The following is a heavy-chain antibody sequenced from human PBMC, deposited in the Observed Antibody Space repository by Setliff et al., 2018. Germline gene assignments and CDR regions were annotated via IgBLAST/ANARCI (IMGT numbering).Heavy chain of an antibody. CDR3: TRDTNIVVVPPHRTAFDI. CDR1: GFVFTNYA. D-gene: IGHD2-2*01. V-gene: IGHV1-18*01. Sequence: ASVKVSCKTSGFVFTNYAITWVRQAPGQGLEWMGWISPIYGYTNYAQKFQDRVTITAGTSTGTAYMELRSLTSDDTAVYYCTRDTNIVVVPPHRTAFDIWGQGTMVTVSS. J-gene: IGHJ3*02. CDR2: ISPIYGYT.